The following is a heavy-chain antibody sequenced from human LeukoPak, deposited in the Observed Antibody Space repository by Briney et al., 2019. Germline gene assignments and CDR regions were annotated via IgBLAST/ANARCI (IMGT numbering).Heavy chain of an antibody. CDR3: ARHPSMGLPITILENWFDP. CDR1: GYTFISYG. D-gene: IGHD3-9*01. J-gene: IGHJ5*02. V-gene: IGHV1-18*01. Sequence: ASVKVSCKASGYTFISYGVSWVRQALGQGLEWMGWINAYNGNTNYAQKLQGRVSLTTDTSTSTAYMELRSLRSDDTAVYYCARHPSMGLPITILENWFDPWGQGTLVTVSS. CDR2: INAYNGNT.